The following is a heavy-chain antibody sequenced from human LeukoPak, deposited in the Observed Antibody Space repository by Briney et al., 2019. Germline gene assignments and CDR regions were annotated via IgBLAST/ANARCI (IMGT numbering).Heavy chain of an antibody. CDR2: ISSSSSYI. J-gene: IGHJ4*02. D-gene: IGHD5-24*01. Sequence: GGSMRLSCAASGFTFSSYNMNWVRQAPGKGLEWVSSISSSSSYIYYADSVKGRFTISRDNAKNSLYLQMNSLRAEDTAVYYCARNRPDGYNPPGDYWGQGTLVTVSS. V-gene: IGHV3-21*01. CDR1: GFTFSSYN. CDR3: ARNRPDGYNPPGDY.